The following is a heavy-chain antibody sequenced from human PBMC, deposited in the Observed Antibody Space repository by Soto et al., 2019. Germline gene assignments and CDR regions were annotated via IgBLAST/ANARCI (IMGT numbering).Heavy chain of an antibody. D-gene: IGHD2-2*01. V-gene: IGHV4-4*02. J-gene: IGHJ6*02. CDR3: ERLAGYCSTVGCHGDYAKDV. Sequence: PSETLSLTCAGSGGSISRSNWWGWGRQPPGKGLEWIGEIYHSGSTNYNPSLKSRVTISVDTSKNQFSLRLTSVTAADTAVYYCERLAGYCSTVGCHGDYAKDVSGHGTPLT. CDR2: IYHSGST. CDR1: GGSISRSNW.